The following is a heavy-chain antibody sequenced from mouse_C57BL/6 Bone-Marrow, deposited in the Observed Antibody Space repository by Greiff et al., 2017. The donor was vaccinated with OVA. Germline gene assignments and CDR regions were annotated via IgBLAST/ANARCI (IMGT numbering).Heavy chain of an antibody. CDR3: ARPFYYYGRAGYFDY. J-gene: IGHJ2*01. CDR2: ISSGSSTI. V-gene: IGHV5-17*01. D-gene: IGHD1-1*01. CDR1: GFTFSDYG. Sequence: DVMLVESGGGLVKPGGSLKLSCAASGFTFSDYGMHWVRQAPEKGLEWVAYISSGSSTIYYADTVKGRFTISRDNAKNTLFLQMTSLRSEDTAMYYCARPFYYYGRAGYFDYWGQGTTLTVSS.